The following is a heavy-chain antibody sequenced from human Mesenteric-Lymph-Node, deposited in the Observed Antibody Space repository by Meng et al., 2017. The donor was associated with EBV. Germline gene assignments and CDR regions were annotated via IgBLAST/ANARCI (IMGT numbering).Heavy chain of an antibody. D-gene: IGHD1-1*01. CDR1: GGDSVRSSSYY. CDR2: LFYTGST. Sequence: QVHRQGSGPGLLTPSETLSLTCTISGGDSVRSSSYYWAWVRQPPGKGLEWIATLFYTGSTYYNPSLKGRVTISVDTSKNQLSLRVSHVTAADTAVYYCARGRRGVQYFDFWGQGALVTVSS. CDR3: ARGRRGVQYFDF. V-gene: IGHV4-39*07. J-gene: IGHJ4*02.